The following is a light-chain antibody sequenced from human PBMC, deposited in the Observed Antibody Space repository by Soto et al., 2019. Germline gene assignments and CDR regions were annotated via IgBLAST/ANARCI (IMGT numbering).Light chain of an antibody. CDR2: DAS. Sequence: DIQMTQSPSALSASVGDRVTITCRASQSIKTWLAWYQRKPGRAPNLLIYDASSLQSGVPSRFSGSGSGTEFTLTISGLQPGDSATYYCQQYNSYSPTFGQGTKVDIK. CDR1: QSIKTW. J-gene: IGKJ1*01. V-gene: IGKV1-5*01. CDR3: QQYNSYSPT.